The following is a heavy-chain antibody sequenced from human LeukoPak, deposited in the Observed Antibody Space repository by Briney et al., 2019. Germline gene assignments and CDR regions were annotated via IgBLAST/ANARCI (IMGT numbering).Heavy chain of an antibody. CDR3: ARAQPYYYDSSGYYFDY. D-gene: IGHD3-22*01. CDR1: GGSLSSYY. Sequence: SETLSLTCTVSGGSLSSYYWSWLRQPPGKGLEGIGYIYYSGSTNYNPSLTSRVTISVDTSKNQFSLKLSSVTAADTAVYYCARAQPYYYDSSGYYFDYWGQGTLVTVSS. CDR2: IYYSGST. J-gene: IGHJ4*02. V-gene: IGHV4-59*01.